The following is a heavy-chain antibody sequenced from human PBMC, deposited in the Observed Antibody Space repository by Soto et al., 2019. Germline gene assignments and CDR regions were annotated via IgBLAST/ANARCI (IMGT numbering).Heavy chain of an antibody. CDR2: ISSGSSYI. D-gene: IGHD3-10*01. Sequence: LGGSLRLSCAASGFTFGTYTMNGVRHAPVKGLEWIASISSGSSYIYYAGSVKGRFTISRDNAKNSLFLQMNSLRADDTAVYYCARDILSGGAYPDSWGQGTKVTVSS. CDR3: ARDILSGGAYPDS. CDR1: GFTFGTYT. V-gene: IGHV3-21*01. J-gene: IGHJ5*01.